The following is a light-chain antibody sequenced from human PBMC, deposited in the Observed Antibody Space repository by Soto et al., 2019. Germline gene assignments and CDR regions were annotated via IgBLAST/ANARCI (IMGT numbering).Light chain of an antibody. CDR2: GAS. V-gene: IGKV3-20*01. CDR1: QSVSNNY. J-gene: IGKJ1*01. Sequence: EIVLTQSPGTLSLPPGERATLSCRASQSVSNNYLAWYQQKPGQAPRLLIYGASNRATGIPDRFSGSGSGTDFTLTISRLEPEDFAVYYCQQYGSSPETFGQGTKVDTK. CDR3: QQYGSSPET.